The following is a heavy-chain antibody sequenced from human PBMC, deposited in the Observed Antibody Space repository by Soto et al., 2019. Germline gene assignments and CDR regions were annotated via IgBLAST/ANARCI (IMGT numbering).Heavy chain of an antibody. J-gene: IGHJ4*02. D-gene: IGHD5-12*01. V-gene: IGHV4-4*07. CDR1: GGSINTFY. Sequence: SETLSVTCTVSGGSINTFYWSWVRQPAGKGLEWIGRIFSSGSTSFNPSLESRVAMSVGTSKNHFSLNLSSVTAADMAVYYCAREGSYSAYNFAHGIQLWSFDFWGQGALVTVSS. CDR2: IFSSGST. CDR3: AREGSYSAYNFAHGIQLWSFDF.